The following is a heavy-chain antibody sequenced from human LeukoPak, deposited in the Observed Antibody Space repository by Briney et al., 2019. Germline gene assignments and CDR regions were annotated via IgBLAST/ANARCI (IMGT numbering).Heavy chain of an antibody. CDR1: GGSINSYY. D-gene: IGHD5-12*01. V-gene: IGHV4-59*12. Sequence: PSETLSLTCKVSGGSINSYYWSWIRQPPGKGLEWIGYIYYDGNTNYNPSLKSRVTISVDTSKNQFSLKLSSVTAADTAVYYCARGRYSGYDSKNWFDPWGQGTLVTVSS. J-gene: IGHJ5*02. CDR2: IYYDGNT. CDR3: ARGRYSGYDSKNWFDP.